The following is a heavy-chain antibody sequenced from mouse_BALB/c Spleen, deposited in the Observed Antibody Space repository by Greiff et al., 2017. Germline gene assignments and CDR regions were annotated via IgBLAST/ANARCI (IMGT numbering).Heavy chain of an antibody. J-gene: IGHJ3*01. CDR3: ARYDGYSFAY. V-gene: IGHV1S137*01. CDR2: ISTYYGDA. D-gene: IGHD2-3*01. Sequence: QVQLQQSGAELVRPGVSVKISCKGSGYTFTDYAMHWVKQSHAKSLEWIGVISTYYGDASYNQKFKGKATMTVDKSSSTAYMELARLTSEDSAIYYCARYDGYSFAYWGQGTLVTVSA. CDR1: GYTFTDYA.